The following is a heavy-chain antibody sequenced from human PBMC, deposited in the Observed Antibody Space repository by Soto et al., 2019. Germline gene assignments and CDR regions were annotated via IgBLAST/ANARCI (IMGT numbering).Heavy chain of an antibody. Sequence: PGGSLRLSCTPSAFTFGAYALHWFRQAPGKGLEWVGFSRSKGYGGTTEFAASVRGRFTISGDDSNSIAYLQMNSLKTEDTAVYYCTSRMSTGYESAPLLFGIWGQGTLFTAAS. V-gene: IGHV3-49*03. J-gene: IGHJ4*02. CDR1: AFTFGAYA. D-gene: IGHD3-3*01. CDR2: SRSKGYGGTT. CDR3: TSRMSTGYESAPLLFGI.